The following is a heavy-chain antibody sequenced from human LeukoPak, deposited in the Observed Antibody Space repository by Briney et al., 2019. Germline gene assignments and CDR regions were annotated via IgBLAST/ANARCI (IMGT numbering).Heavy chain of an antibody. CDR3: TRARTFDSGSSQPRKWYFDL. V-gene: IGHV3-21*04. Sequence: KTGGSLRLSCAGSGFPFNSYSMNWVRQAPGMGLEWVSSISSSSTYIYYADSMKGRFTISRDNARNSLYLQMNSLRAEDTAVYYCTRARTFDSGSSQPRKWYFDLWGRGTLVTVSS. J-gene: IGHJ2*01. D-gene: IGHD3-10*01. CDR2: ISSSSTYI. CDR1: GFPFNSYS.